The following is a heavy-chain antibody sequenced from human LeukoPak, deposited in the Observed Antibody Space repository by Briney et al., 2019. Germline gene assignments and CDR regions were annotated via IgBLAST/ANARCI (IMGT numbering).Heavy chain of an antibody. V-gene: IGHV3-21*01. Sequence: PGGSLRLSCAASGLTFSAYGMIWVRQAPGKGLEWVSTISGIGDSTNYADSVKGRFTISRDNAKNSLYLQMNSLRAEDTAVYYCARDTLGEGEDANYAVYYFDYWGQGTVVTVSS. CDR1: GLTFSAYG. D-gene: IGHD4/OR15-4a*01. J-gene: IGHJ4*02. CDR3: ARDTLGEGEDANYAVYYFDY. CDR2: ISGIGDST.